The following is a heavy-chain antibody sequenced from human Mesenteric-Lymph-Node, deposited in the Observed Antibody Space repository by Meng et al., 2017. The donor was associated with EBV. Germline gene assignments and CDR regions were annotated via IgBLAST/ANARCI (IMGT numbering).Heavy chain of an antibody. J-gene: IGHJ4*02. Sequence: HVRLVQSGGEMKKPGASVRVSCKTSGYTFSYYGITWVRQAPGQGLEWMGWISTSSGDTYYTQNLQGRVSMTTDTSTTTAYMELTILTSDDTAVYYCARGAAAGTLDFWGQGTLVTVSS. CDR1: GYTFSYYG. D-gene: IGHD6-13*01. CDR3: ARGAAAGTLDF. V-gene: IGHV1-18*01. CDR2: ISTSSGDT.